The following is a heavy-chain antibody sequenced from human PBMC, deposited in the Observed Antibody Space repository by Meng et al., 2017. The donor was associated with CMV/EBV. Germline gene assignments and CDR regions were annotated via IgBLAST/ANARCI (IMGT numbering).Heavy chain of an antibody. CDR1: GYTFTSYD. J-gene: IGHJ4*02. V-gene: IGHV1-8*01. CDR3: ARVSRVCSSTSCYIGYYFDY. CDR2: MNPNSGNT. Sequence: ASVQVSCKASGYTFTSYDINWVRQATGQGLEWMGWMNPNSGNTGYAQKFQGRVTMTRNTSISAAYMELSSLKSEDTAVYYCARVSRVCSSTSCYIGYYFDYWGQGTLVTVSS. D-gene: IGHD2-2*02.